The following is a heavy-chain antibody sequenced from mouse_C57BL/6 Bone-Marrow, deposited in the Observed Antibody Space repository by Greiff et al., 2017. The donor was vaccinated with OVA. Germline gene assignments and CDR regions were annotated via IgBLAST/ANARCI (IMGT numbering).Heavy chain of an antibody. CDR3: ARAYDGYYAWGDD. D-gene: IGHD2-3*01. CDR2: FHPYNDDT. CDR1: GYTFTTYP. V-gene: IGHV1-47*01. Sequence: VQLQQSGAELVKPGASVKVSCKASGYTFTTYPIEWMKQNHGKSLEWIGNFHPYNDDTKYNAKFKGKATLTVEKSSSTVYLELSRLTSDDSAVEYGARAYDGYYAWGDDWGKGTRVTVSA. J-gene: IGHJ3*01.